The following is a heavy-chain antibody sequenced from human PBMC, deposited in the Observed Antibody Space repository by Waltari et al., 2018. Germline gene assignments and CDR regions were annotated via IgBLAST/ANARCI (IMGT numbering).Heavy chain of an antibody. V-gene: IGHV3-7*04. CDR1: GFRWVALW. Sequence: EAQLVESGGTLVRPGESLRLSCVVAGFRWVALWMSWVRQGPGKGLEWVASINQDGETDYVDSVKGRFTISRDNAKNSLYLVLNTLGADDSGVYFCASDPTLFGIRQNYFDSWGQGTQVTVSS. J-gene: IGHJ4*02. CDR2: INQDGET. D-gene: IGHD3-3*01. CDR3: ASDPTLFGIRQNYFDS.